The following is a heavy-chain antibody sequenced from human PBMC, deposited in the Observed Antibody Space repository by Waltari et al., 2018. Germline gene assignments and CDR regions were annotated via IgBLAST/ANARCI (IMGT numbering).Heavy chain of an antibody. D-gene: IGHD1-26*01. CDR3: ARRGVSGSYLTVVDY. Sequence: QLQLQESGPGLVKPSATLSLTCTVSGGSISSSSYYWGWSRQPPGKGLEWIGSIYYSGSTYYNPSLKSRVTISVDTSKNQFSLKLSSVTAADTAVYYCARRGVSGSYLTVVDYWGQGTLVTVSS. V-gene: IGHV4-39*01. J-gene: IGHJ4*02. CDR2: IYYSGST. CDR1: GGSISSSSYY.